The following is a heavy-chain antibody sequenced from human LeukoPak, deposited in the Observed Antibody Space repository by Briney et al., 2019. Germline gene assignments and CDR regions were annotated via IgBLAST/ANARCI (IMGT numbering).Heavy chain of an antibody. CDR1: GFTFSTYS. CDR2: ISSGGSYI. CDR3: ARDLDDYVWGSYRGPDAFDI. Sequence: GGSLRLSCAGSGFTFSTYSMNWVRQAPGKGLEWVSSISSGGSYIYYADSVKGRFTISRDNAKNSLYLQMNSLRAGDTAVYYCARDLDDYVWGSYRGPDAFDIWGQGTMVTVSS. D-gene: IGHD3-16*02. J-gene: IGHJ3*02. V-gene: IGHV3-21*01.